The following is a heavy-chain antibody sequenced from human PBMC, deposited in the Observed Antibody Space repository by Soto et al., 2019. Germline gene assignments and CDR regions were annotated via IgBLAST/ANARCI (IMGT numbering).Heavy chain of an antibody. CDR1: GITFSSYG. CDR2: IWYDGSDK. CDR3: ARGYDSSGYGVFFNY. D-gene: IGHD3-22*01. Sequence: GGSLRLSCAASGITFSSYGMHWVRQAPGKGLEWVAVIWYDGSDKYYADSVKGRFTISRGNSKNTLYLQMNSLRAEDTAVYYCARGYDSSGYGVFFNYWGQGTLVTVSS. J-gene: IGHJ4*02. V-gene: IGHV3-33*01.